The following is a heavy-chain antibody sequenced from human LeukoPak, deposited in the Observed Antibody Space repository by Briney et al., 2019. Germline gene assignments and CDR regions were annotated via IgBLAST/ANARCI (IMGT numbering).Heavy chain of an antibody. Sequence: SQTLSLTCTVSGGSISSGSYYRSWIRQPAGKGLEWIGRIYTSGSTNYNPSLKSRVTISVDTSKNQFSLKLSSVTAADTAVYYCARDGIAAAGPLYYYYYYMDVWGKGTTVTISS. CDR3: ARDGIAAAGPLYYYYYYMDV. CDR1: GGSISSGSYY. CDR2: IYTSGST. J-gene: IGHJ6*03. V-gene: IGHV4-61*02. D-gene: IGHD6-13*01.